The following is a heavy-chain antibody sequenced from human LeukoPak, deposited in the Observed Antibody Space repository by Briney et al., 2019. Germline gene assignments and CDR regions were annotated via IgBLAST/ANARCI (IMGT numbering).Heavy chain of an antibody. D-gene: IGHD6-19*01. CDR3: ASDPPPYSSGWHGSV. CDR1: GFTFRSYE. J-gene: IGHJ4*02. CDR2: ISRSGTTI. V-gene: IGHV3-48*03. Sequence: GGSLRLSCAASGFTFRSYEMNWVRQAPGKGLEWVSYISRSGTTIYYVDSVKGRFTISRDNAKNSLYLQMNSLRVEDTAVYYCASDPPPYSSGWHGSVWGQGTLVTVSS.